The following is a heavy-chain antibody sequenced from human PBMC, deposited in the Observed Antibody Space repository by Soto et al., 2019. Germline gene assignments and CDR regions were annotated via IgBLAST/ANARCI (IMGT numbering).Heavy chain of an antibody. CDR3: ASKDSSCWGIDY. CDR1: GFTFSSYG. CDR2: IWYDGSNK. D-gene: IGHD6-19*01. V-gene: IGHV3-33*01. Sequence: GGSLRLSCAASGFTFSSYGMHWVRQAPGKGLEWVAVIWYDGSNKYYADSVKGRFTISRDNSKTPLYLQMNGLRAEDTAVYYCASKDSSCWGIDYWGQGTLVTVSS. J-gene: IGHJ4*02.